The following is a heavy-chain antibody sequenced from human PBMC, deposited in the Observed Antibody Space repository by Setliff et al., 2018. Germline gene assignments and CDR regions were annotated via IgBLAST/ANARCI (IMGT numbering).Heavy chain of an antibody. CDR3: ARSLSSGSYWNSRPFYSDY. CDR1: GYTFTSFD. Sequence: ASVKVSCKASGYTFTSFDISWVRQAPGQGLEWMGWISADNGKTSFAQKYQGRVAMTTDTSTSTVYMELRSLRSDDTAVYFCARSLSSGSYWNSRPFYSDYWGQGTLVTVSS. V-gene: IGHV1-18*01. D-gene: IGHD3-10*01. CDR2: ISADNGKT. J-gene: IGHJ4*02.